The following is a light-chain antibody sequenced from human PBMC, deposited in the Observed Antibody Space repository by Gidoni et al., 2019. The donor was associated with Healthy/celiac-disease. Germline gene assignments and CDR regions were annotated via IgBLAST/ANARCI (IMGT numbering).Light chain of an antibody. Sequence: DIVMTQSPLSLPVTPGEPASISCRSSQSLLHSNGYNYLDWYLQKPGQSPQLLIYLGSNRASGVPDRFSGSGSGTDFTLKISRVEAEDVGVYYCMQALQTPRTFRPETKLEI. CDR1: QSLLHSNGYNY. CDR2: LGS. CDR3: MQALQTPRT. J-gene: IGKJ2*02. V-gene: IGKV2-28*01.